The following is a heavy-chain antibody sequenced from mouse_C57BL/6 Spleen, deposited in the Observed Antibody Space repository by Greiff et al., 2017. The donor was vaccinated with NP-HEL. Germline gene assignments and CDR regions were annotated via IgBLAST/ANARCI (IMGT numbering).Heavy chain of an antibody. CDR2: ISDGGSYT. CDR1: GFTFSSYA. CDR3: ARGRAYYSNFPFDY. J-gene: IGHJ2*01. V-gene: IGHV5-4*01. Sequence: EVQGVESGGGLVKPGGSLKLSCAASGFTFSSYAMSWVRQTPEKRLEWVATISDGGSYTYYPDNVKGRFTISRDNAKNNLYLQMSHLKSEDTAMYYCARGRAYYSNFPFDYWGQGTTLTVSS. D-gene: IGHD2-5*01.